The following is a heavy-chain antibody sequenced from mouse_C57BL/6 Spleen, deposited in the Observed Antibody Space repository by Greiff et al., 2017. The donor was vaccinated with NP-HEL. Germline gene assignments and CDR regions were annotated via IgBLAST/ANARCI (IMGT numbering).Heavy chain of an antibody. CDR3: TTGFGSSRYYFDY. Sequence: EVQLQQSGAELVRPGASVKLSCTASGFNIKDDYMHWVKQRPEQGLEWIGWIDPENGDTEYASKFQGKATITADTSSNTAYLQLSSLTSEDTAVYYCTTGFGSSRYYFDYWGQGTTLTVSS. CDR1: GFNIKDDY. D-gene: IGHD1-1*01. J-gene: IGHJ2*01. CDR2: IDPENGDT. V-gene: IGHV14-4*01.